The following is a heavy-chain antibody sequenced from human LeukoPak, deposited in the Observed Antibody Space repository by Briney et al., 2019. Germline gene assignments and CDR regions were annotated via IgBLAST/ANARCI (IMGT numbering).Heavy chain of an antibody. J-gene: IGHJ5*02. CDR3: VRSAAGGWEYNWFDP. V-gene: IGHV4-4*02. CDR1: GGSISSSNW. D-gene: IGHD6-13*01. Sequence: SETLSLTCAVSGGSISSSNWWSWVRQPPGKGLEWIGEIYHSGSTNYNPSLKSRGTMSVDKSKNQFSLKVSSVTAADTAVYYCVRSAAGGWEYNWFDPWGQGTLVTVSS. CDR2: IYHSGST.